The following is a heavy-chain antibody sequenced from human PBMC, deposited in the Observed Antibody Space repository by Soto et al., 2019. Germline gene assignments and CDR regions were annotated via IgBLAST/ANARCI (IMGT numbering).Heavy chain of an antibody. Sequence: EVQLLESGGGLVQPGGSLRLSCAASGFTFSSYAMSWVRQAPGKGLEWVSAISGSGGSTYYADSVKGRFTISRDNSKNTLYLRMNSLRAEDTAVYYCATLSRMTTVTADFDYWGQGTLVTVSS. J-gene: IGHJ4*02. CDR3: ATLSRMTTVTADFDY. CDR2: ISGSGGST. V-gene: IGHV3-23*01. CDR1: GFTFSSYA. D-gene: IGHD4-17*01.